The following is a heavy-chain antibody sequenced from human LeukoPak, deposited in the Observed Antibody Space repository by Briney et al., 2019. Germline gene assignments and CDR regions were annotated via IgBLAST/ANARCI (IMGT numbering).Heavy chain of an antibody. J-gene: IGHJ6*02. CDR3: ARGSCSSTSCFMDV. D-gene: IGHD2-2*01. CDR1: GGTFSSYA. Sequence: GASVKVSCKASGGTFSSYAISWVRQAPGQGLEWMGGIIPIFGTANYAQKFQGRVTITGDTSASTAYMELSSLRSEDTAVYYCARGSCSSTSCFMDVWGQGTTVTVSS. CDR2: IIPIFGTA. V-gene: IGHV1-69*06.